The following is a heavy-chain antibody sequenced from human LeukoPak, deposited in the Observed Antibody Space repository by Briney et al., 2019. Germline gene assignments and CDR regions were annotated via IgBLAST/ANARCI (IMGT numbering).Heavy chain of an antibody. CDR3: ARGVDV. V-gene: IGHV3-7*04. CDR2: IKEDGSEK. CDR1: GFKFNSYW. Sequence: GGSLRLSCAASGFKFNSYWMNWVRQAPGKGLEWVANIKEDGSEKYYVDSVKGRFTISRDNAKNSLYLQMNSLRAEDTAVYYCARGVDVWGQGTTVTVS. J-gene: IGHJ6*02.